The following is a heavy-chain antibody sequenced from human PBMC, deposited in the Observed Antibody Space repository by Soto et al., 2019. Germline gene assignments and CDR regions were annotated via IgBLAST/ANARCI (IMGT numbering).Heavy chain of an antibody. D-gene: IGHD3-16*01. Sequence: RRLSCVASGFSFDNYGMSWVRQAPGEGLEWVSAIKSDGTSTYYAASVEDQFTISRDNSKNTLYLQLNSLRAEDTAVYYCAQLGLMTFSHKHYFNHWGRGTLVTVSS. CDR2: IKSDGTST. CDR3: AQLGLMTFSHKHYFNH. CDR1: GFSFDNYG. V-gene: IGHV3-23*01. J-gene: IGHJ4*02.